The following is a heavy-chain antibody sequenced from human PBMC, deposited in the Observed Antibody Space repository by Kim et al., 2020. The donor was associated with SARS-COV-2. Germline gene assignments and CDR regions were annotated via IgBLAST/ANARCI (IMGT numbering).Heavy chain of an antibody. Sequence: GGSLRLSCTASGLILSNPWMNWIRQAPGKGLEWVANIRQDGSGTDYVDSVKGRFTISRDNAKNSLYLQMNSLRAEDTAVYYCGFGNGWIFDYWGQGTLVT. CDR3: GFGNGWIFDY. CDR1: GLILSNPW. CDR2: IRQDGSGT. V-gene: IGHV3-7*01. D-gene: IGHD6-19*01. J-gene: IGHJ4*02.